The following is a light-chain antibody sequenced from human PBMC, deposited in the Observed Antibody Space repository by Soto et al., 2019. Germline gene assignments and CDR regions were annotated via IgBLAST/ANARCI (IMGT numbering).Light chain of an antibody. V-gene: IGLV1-40*01. CDR2: ANS. J-gene: IGLJ3*02. CDR3: QTYDSSLSGSL. CDR1: SSNIGAGYD. Sequence: QSVLTQPPSVSGAPGQRVTISCTGSSSNIGAGYDVHWYQQLPGAAPKLLIHANSHRPSGVPDRFSGSRSGTSASLAITGLQGEDGADYFCQTYDSSLSGSLFGGGTKVTVL.